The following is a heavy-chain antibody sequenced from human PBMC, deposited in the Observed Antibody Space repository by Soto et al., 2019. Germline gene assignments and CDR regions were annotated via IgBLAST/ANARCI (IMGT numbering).Heavy chain of an antibody. CDR3: ARSIAVAGTPEFDY. J-gene: IGHJ4*02. CDR2: ISYDAGNNK. Sequence: QVQLVESGGGVVQPGRSLRLSCAASGFTFSSFTMHWVRQAPGKGLEWVALISYDAGNNKYYADSVKGRFSISRDNSRNTLYLQLNSLRAEDTDVYYCARSIAVAGTPEFDYWGQGTLVTVSS. CDR1: GFTFSSFT. V-gene: IGHV3-30-3*01. D-gene: IGHD6-19*01.